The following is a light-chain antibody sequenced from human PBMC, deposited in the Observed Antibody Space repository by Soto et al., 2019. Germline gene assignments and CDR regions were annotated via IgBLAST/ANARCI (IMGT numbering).Light chain of an antibody. CDR3: QQFGSSPCIN. CDR2: GAS. Sequence: EIVLTQSPGTLSLSLGERATISCSASQSINNRYLAWYQQKPGQAPRLLIYGASSRATGITDRFIGSGSGTDCTLTISRLEPKVIAVYSCQQFGSSPCINFAPRTKV. V-gene: IGKV3-20*01. J-gene: IGKJ3*01. CDR1: QSINNRY.